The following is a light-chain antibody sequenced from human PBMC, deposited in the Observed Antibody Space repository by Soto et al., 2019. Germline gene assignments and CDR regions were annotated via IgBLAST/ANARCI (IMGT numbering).Light chain of an antibody. V-gene: IGLV1-40*01. Sequence: QAVLTQPPSVYGAPGQRVTISCTGSSSNLGSGYDVQWYQQLPGAAPKLLIYGNTNRPSGVPDRFSGSKSGTSASLAISGLQAEDEAEYFCQSYHNMVSPYNYVFGTGTKVTVL. CDR2: GNT. J-gene: IGLJ1*01. CDR1: SSNLGSGYD. CDR3: QSYHNMVSPYNYV.